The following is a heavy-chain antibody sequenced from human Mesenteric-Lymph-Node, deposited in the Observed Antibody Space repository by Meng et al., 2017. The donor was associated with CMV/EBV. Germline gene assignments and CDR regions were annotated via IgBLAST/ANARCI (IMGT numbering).Heavy chain of an antibody. V-gene: IGHV4-34*01. CDR2: INHSGIT. J-gene: IGHJ4*02. D-gene: IGHD4-11*01. Sequence: SETLSLTCAVYGASFSGHYWSWVRQIPGKGLEWIGEINHSGITDYNPSLKSRVTISVDTSKNQFSLKLSSVTAADTAVYYCARHFYGNYYFDNWGQGTRVTVSS. CDR3: ARHFYGNYYFDN. CDR1: GASFSGHY.